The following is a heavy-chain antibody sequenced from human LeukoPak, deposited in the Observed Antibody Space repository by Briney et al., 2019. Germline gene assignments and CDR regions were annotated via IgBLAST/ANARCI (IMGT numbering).Heavy chain of an antibody. V-gene: IGHV3-64D*06. CDR3: VRGTGY. J-gene: IGHJ4*02. CDR2: ISSNGDNT. CDR1: GFTFSTYV. Sequence: GGSLRLSCSVSGFTFSTYVMHWVRQAPGKGLEYVSAISSNGDNTYYADSVKGRFTISKDNSKNTLYLQMSSLRADDTAVYYCVRGTGYWGQGTLVTVSS.